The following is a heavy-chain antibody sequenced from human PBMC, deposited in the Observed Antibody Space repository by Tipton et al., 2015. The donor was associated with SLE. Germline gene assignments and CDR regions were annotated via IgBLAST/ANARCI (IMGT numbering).Heavy chain of an antibody. CDR3: ASMIVVIPVEARRDGMDV. CDR2: VHHSGNV. V-gene: IGHV4-4*02. Sequence: PGLVKPSGTLSLTCGVSGVSISSVWWSWVRQTPGKGLEWVGEVHHSGNVNYNPSLKSRVTISIDKSKNCFSLKLSSVTAADTAVYYCASMIVVIPVEARRDGMDVWGQGTTVTVSS. CDR1: GVSISSVW. J-gene: IGHJ6*02. D-gene: IGHD2-2*01.